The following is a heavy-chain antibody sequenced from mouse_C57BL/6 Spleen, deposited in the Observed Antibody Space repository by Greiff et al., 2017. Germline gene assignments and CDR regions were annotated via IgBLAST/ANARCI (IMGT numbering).Heavy chain of an antibody. Sequence: VQLKESGPGLAKPSQTLSLTCSVTGYSITSDYWNWIRKFPGNKLEYMGYISYSGSTYYNPSLKSRISITRDTSKNQSYLQLNSVTTDDTATYYCARTSYSNYEGYFDYWGQGTTLTVSS. D-gene: IGHD2-5*01. CDR2: ISYSGST. J-gene: IGHJ2*01. V-gene: IGHV3-8*01. CDR1: GYSITSDY. CDR3: ARTSYSNYEGYFDY.